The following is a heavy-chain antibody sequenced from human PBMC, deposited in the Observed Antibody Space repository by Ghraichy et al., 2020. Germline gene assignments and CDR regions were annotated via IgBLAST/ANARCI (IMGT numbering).Heavy chain of an antibody. CDR3: ARGPRYSSSSDKTTY. V-gene: IGHV4-34*01. Sequence: SETLSLTCAVYGGSFSGYYWSWIRQPPGKGLEWIGEINHSGSTNYNPSLKSRVTISVDTSKNQFSLKLSSVTAADTAVYYCARGPRYSSSSDKTTYWGQGTLVTVSS. J-gene: IGHJ4*02. CDR1: GGSFSGYY. CDR2: INHSGST. D-gene: IGHD6-6*01.